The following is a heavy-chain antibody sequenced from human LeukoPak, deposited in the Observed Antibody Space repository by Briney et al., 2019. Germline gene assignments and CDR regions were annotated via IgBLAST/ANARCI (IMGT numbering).Heavy chain of an antibody. CDR3: ARASYDSSGYLLDY. CDR1: GGSISSYY. J-gene: IGHJ4*02. V-gene: IGHV4-4*07. CDR2: IYTSGST. D-gene: IGHD3-22*01. Sequence: SETLSLTCTVSGGSISSYYWSWLRQPAGKGLEWIGRIYTSGSTNYNPSLKSRVTMSVDTSKNQFSLKLSSVTAADTAVYYCARASYDSSGYLLDYWGQGTLVTVSS.